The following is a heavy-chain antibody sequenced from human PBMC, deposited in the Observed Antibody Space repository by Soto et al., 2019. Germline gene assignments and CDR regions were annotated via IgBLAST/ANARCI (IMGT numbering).Heavy chain of an antibody. CDR2: ISGGGDTT. CDR3: AKGRGGSGSLTPRVDF. Sequence: EVQLLESGGGLVQPGGSLRLSCAASGFTFNNYAMTWVRQAPGKGLEWVSAISGGGDTTSYADSVKGRFTVSRDGSKNTLYLQRSSRRAEDTDLYYCAKGRGGSGSLTPRVDFWGQGTLVTVSS. CDR1: GFTFNNYA. J-gene: IGHJ4*02. D-gene: IGHD3-10*01. V-gene: IGHV3-23*01.